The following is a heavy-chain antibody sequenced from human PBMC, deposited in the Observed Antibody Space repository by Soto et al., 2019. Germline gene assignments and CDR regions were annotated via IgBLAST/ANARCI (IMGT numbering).Heavy chain of an antibody. D-gene: IGHD2-2*01. CDR3: AKDIVVVPAAMDAFDL. V-gene: IGHV3-23*01. Sequence: GGSLRLSCTASGFTFSSYAMTWVRQAPGKGLEWVSAISGNGGSTYFADSVKGRFTIARDNSKNTLYLQMNSLRADDTAVYYCAKDIVVVPAAMDAFDLWGQGKMVTVSS. CDR2: ISGNGGST. CDR1: GFTFSSYA. J-gene: IGHJ3*01.